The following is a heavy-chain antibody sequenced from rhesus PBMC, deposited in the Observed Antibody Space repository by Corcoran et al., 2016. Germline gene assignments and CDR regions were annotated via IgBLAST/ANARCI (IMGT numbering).Heavy chain of an antibody. CDR1: GASISSYW. V-gene: IGHV4-80*01. J-gene: IGHJ6*01. CDR2: NNGNSGST. D-gene: IGHD2-39*02. CDR3: ARYYKGGRYGLDS. Sequence: QVQLQESGPGLVKPSETLSLTCAVSGASISSYWWSWLGQPPGTGLGWIGENNGNSGSTYYNPSLKSRITISKDASKSQFALKLSSVTAADTAVYYCARYYKGGRYGLDSWGQGVVVTVSS.